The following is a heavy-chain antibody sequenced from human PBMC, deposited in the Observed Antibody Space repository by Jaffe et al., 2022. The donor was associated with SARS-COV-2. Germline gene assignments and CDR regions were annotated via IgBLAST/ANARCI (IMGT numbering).Heavy chain of an antibody. CDR1: GFTVSSDY. J-gene: IGHJ4*02. CDR3: ARVPRY. CDR2: IYTGGST. Sequence: EVQLVESGGGLVQPGGSLRLSCAASGFTVSSDYMNWVRQAPGKGLEWVSVIYTGGSTSYADSVKGRFTISRDNSKNMLYLQMNSLRAEDTAVYYCARVPRYWGQGTLVTVSS. V-gene: IGHV3-66*02.